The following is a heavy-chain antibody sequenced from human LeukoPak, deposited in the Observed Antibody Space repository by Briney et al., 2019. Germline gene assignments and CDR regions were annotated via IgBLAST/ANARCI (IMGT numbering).Heavy chain of an antibody. Sequence: TGGSLRLSCAASGFTFSSYAMHWVRQAPGKGLEWVAVISYDGSNKYYADSVKGRFTISRDNSKNTLYLQMNSLRAEDTAVYYCARGDSIVVVPAAPRHYFDYWGQGTLVTVSS. CDR2: ISYDGSNK. CDR1: GFTFSSYA. CDR3: ARGDSIVVVPAAPRHYFDY. J-gene: IGHJ4*02. D-gene: IGHD2-2*01. V-gene: IGHV3-30-3*01.